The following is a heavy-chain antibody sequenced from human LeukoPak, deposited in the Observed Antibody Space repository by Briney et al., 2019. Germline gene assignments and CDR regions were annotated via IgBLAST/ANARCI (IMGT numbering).Heavy chain of an antibody. V-gene: IGHV1-69*01. D-gene: IGHD3-3*01. CDR3: ARASTDMADFWSGYYYYYYYMDV. CDR2: IIPIFGTA. CDR1: GGTFSSYA. Sequence: SVKVSCKASGGTFSSYAISWVRQTPGQGLEWMRGIIPIFGTANYAQKFQGRVTITADESTSTAYMELSSLRSEDTAVYYCARASTDMADFWSGYYYYYYYMDVWGKGTTVTVSS. J-gene: IGHJ6*03.